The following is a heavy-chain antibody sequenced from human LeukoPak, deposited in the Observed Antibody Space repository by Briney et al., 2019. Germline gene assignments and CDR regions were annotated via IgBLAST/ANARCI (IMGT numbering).Heavy chain of an antibody. V-gene: IGHV3-30-3*01. CDR1: GFTFSSYA. J-gene: IGHJ6*02. D-gene: IGHD3-10*01. Sequence: PGRSLRLSCAASGFTFSSYAMHWVRQAPGKGLEWVAVISYDGSNKYYADSVKGRFTISRDNSKNTLYLQMNSLRAEDTAVYYCARDSTRGYYYGMDVWGQGTTVTVSS. CDR3: ARDSTRGYYYGMDV. CDR2: ISYDGSNK.